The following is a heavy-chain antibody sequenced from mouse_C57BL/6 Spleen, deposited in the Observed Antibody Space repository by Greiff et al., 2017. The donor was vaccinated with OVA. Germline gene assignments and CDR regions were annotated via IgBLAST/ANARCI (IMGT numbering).Heavy chain of an antibody. CDR1: GFTFSSYA. J-gene: IGHJ1*03. CDR3: ARDTTVVATMRYFDV. CDR2: ISDGGSYT. D-gene: IGHD1-1*01. V-gene: IGHV5-4*01. Sequence: EVMLVESGGGLVKPGGSLKLSCAASGFTFSSYAMSWVRQTPEKRLEWVAAISDGGSYTYYPDNVKGRFTISRDNAKNNLYLQMSHLKSEDTAMYYCARDTTVVATMRYFDVWGTGTTVTVSS.